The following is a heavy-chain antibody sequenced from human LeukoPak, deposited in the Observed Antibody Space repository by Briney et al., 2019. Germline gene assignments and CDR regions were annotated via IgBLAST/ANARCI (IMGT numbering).Heavy chain of an antibody. CDR1: GYTFTDYY. CDR3: ARVPPEIVDTAMAIDY. V-gene: IGHV1-2*02. J-gene: IGHJ4*02. CDR2: INPNSGGT. Sequence: ASVKVSCKASGYTFTDYYTHWVRQAPGQGLEWMGWINPNSGGTNYAQKFQGRVTMTRDTSISTAYMELSRLRSDDTAVYYCARVPPEIVDTAMAIDYWGQGTLVTVSS. D-gene: IGHD5-18*01.